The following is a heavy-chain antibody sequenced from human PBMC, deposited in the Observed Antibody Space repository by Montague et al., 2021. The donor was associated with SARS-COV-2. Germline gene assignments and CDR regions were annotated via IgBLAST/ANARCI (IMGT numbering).Heavy chain of an antibody. J-gene: IGHJ6*02. CDR2: TYYRSKGYN. CDR1: GDSVASNSAA. Sequence: CAISGDSVASNSAAWNWIRQSPSRGLEWLGRTYYRSKGYNDYAVSVKSRITINPDTSKNQFSLQLNSVTPEDTAVYYCARGLWFGELLSLYYYYGMDVWGQGNTVTVSS. CDR3: ARGLWFGELLSLYYYYGMDV. D-gene: IGHD3-10*01. V-gene: IGHV6-1*01.